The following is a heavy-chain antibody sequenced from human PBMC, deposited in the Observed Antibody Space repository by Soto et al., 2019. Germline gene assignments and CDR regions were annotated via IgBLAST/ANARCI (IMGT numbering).Heavy chain of an antibody. V-gene: IGHV4-34*01. J-gene: IGHJ4*02. D-gene: IGHD3-10*01. CDR2: INHSGST. CDR3: ARGFRRRYFDY. CDR1: GGSFSGYY. Sequence: SETLSLTCAVSGGSFSGYYWSWIRQPPGKGLEWIGEINHSGSTNYNPSLKSRVTISVDTSKNQFSLKLSSVTAADTAVYYCARGFRRRYFDYWGQGTLVTVSS.